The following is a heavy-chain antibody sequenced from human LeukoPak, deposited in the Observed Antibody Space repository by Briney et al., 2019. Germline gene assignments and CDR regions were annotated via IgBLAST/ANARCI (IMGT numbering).Heavy chain of an antibody. CDR2: ISPKSGDT. D-gene: IGHD1-7*01. Sequence: ASVKVSCKASGYTFSGYYMHRVRQAPGQGHEWMGWISPKSGDTNYAQNFQGRVTMTRDTSISTAYMELSRLTSDDTAVYYCARGRDKTTNPAIDYWGQGTLVTVSS. J-gene: IGHJ4*02. CDR1: GYTFSGYY. CDR3: ARGRDKTTNPAIDY. V-gene: IGHV1-2*02.